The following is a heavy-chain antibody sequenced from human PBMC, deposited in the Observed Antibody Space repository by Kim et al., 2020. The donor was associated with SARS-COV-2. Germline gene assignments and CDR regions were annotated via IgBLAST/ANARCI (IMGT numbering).Heavy chain of an antibody. J-gene: IGHJ3*02. D-gene: IGHD3-10*01. CDR2: ISFDGSNK. CDR1: GFSFSSYA. V-gene: IGHV3-30-3*01. CDR3: AQLISKVRGLIHDAVDI. Sequence: GGSLRLSCAASGFSFSSYAMNWVRQAPGKGLEWVAVISFDGSNKYYADSVKGRFTISRDNSKKTLYLQMNSLRAEDTAVYYCAQLISKVRGLIHDAVDIWGQGTMVTVSA.